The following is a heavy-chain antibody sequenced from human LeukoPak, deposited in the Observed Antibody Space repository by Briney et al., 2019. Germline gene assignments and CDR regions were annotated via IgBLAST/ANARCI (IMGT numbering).Heavy chain of an antibody. D-gene: IGHD4/OR15-4a*01. CDR3: AAAKAPNDPYKWVDP. CDR2: IVVGSGNT. V-gene: IGHV1-58*01. J-gene: IGHJ5*02. Sequence: GASVRVSCKASGFSFTDSSVHWMRQARGQSPEWIGWIVVGSGNTNYAQKFQERVTITRDTSTSTAYMELSSLRPEDTAVYYFAAAKAPNDPYKWVDPWGHGTQVIVSS. CDR1: GFSFTDSS.